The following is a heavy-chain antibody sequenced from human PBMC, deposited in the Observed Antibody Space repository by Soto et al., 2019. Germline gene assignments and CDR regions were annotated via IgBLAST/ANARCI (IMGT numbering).Heavy chain of an antibody. D-gene: IGHD5-18*01. V-gene: IGHV4-30-4*01. CDR3: ARDGITGYN. CDR2: IYYSGST. CDR1: GGSISSGDYY. Sequence: SETLSLTGTISGGSISSGDYYWSWIRQPPGKGLEWIGYIYYSGSTYYNPSLKSRVTISVDTSKNQFSLKLSSVTAADTAVYYCARDGITGYNWGQGTLVTVSS. J-gene: IGHJ4*02.